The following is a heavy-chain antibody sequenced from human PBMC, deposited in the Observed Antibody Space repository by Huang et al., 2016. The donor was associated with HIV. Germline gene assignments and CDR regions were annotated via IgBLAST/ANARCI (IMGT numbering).Heavy chain of an antibody. D-gene: IGHD6-19*01. Sequence: QVQLVESGGGVVQPGRSLRLSCAASGFIFSNYGRHWVRQAPGKWLEWVALISYDGSNKYYTDSVKGRFSISRDNSKNTLYLQMNSLRAEDTAVYYCALKGDSSGWEYFRHWGQGTLVTVSS. V-gene: IGHV3-30*03. CDR2: ISYDGSNK. CDR3: ALKGDSSGWEYFRH. CDR1: GFIFSNYG. J-gene: IGHJ1*01.